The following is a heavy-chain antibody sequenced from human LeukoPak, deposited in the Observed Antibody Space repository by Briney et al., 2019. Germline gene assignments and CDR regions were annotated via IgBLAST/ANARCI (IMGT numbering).Heavy chain of an antibody. D-gene: IGHD3/OR15-3a*01. CDR2: IGFSSIGYSSDHL. V-gene: IGHV3-11*05. CDR1: GFPFSAYN. J-gene: IGHJ4*02. Sequence: GGSLRLSCAASGFPFSAYNMTWIRQAPGKGLEWVSSIGFSSIGYSSDHLKYADSVKGRFTISRDNAKNSLFLQMDSLRAEDTAVYFCAREDFFTPHSWGQGTLVTVSS. CDR3: AREDFFTPHS.